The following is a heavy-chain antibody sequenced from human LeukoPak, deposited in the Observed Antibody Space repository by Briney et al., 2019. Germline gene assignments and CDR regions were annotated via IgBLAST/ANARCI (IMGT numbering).Heavy chain of an antibody. Sequence: ASVKVSCKAFGYTFTSNYMHWVRQAPGQGPEWMGIINPSGGSTSYAQKFQGRVTMTRDMSTSTVYMELSSLRSEDTAVYYCARVQMTCTNGVCYRALGYWGQGTLVTVSS. J-gene: IGHJ4*02. CDR1: GYTFTSNY. CDR2: INPSGGST. D-gene: IGHD2-8*01. CDR3: ARVQMTCTNGVCYRALGY. V-gene: IGHV1-46*01.